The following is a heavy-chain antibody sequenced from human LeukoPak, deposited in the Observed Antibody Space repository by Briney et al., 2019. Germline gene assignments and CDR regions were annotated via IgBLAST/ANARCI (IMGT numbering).Heavy chain of an antibody. J-gene: IGHJ4*02. D-gene: IGHD2-2*01. Sequence: ASVKVSCKASGYTFTGYYMHWVRQAPGQGLEWMGWINPNSGGTNYAQKFQGRVTMTRDTSISTAYMELSRLRSDDTAVYYCASSPYCSSTSCQFLGYYFDYWGQGTLVTVSS. CDR2: INPNSGGT. CDR1: GYTFTGYY. V-gene: IGHV1-2*02. CDR3: ASSPYCSSTSCQFLGYYFDY.